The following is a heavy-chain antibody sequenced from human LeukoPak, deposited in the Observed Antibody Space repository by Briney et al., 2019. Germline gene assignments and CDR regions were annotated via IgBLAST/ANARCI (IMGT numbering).Heavy chain of an antibody. CDR3: ARDRGADYDFWSGYYSSYYYYGMDV. CDR1: GYTFTGYY. D-gene: IGHD3-3*01. CDR2: INLNSGGT. J-gene: IGHJ6*02. Sequence: ASVTVSCKASGYTFTGYYMHWVRQAPGQGLEWMGWINLNSGGTNYAQKFQGRVTMTRDTSISTAYMELGRLRSDDTAVYYCARDRGADYDFWSGYYSSYYYYGMDVWGQGTTVTVSS. V-gene: IGHV1-2*02.